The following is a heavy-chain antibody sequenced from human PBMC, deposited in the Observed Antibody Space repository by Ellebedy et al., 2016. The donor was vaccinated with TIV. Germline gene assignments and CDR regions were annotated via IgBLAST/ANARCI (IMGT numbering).Heavy chain of an antibody. D-gene: IGHD6-19*01. CDR1: GFTFSSYT. J-gene: IGHJ4*02. V-gene: IGHV3-48*02. CDR2: ISSSSSSI. CDR3: TTDVAVAGPTY. Sequence: PGGSLRLSCAASGFTFSSYTMNWVRQAPGKGLEWLSQISSSSSSIYYADSVKGRFTISRDNAKNSVYLQMNSLRDEDTAVYYCTTDVAVAGPTYWGQGTLVTVSS.